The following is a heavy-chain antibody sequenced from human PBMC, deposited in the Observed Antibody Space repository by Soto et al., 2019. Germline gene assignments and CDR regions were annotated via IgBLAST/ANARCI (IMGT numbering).Heavy chain of an antibody. CDR2: INPNSGGT. CDR1: GYTFSGNY. CDR3: ATGGHYSTIVADS. Sequence: GASVKVSCKASGYTFSGNYIHWVRQAPGQGLEWMGWINPNSGGTDYAQNLQGRVTMTRDTSISTVYMELSRLTSDDTAVYFCATGGHYSTIVADSWGQGTLVTVSS. J-gene: IGHJ4*02. V-gene: IGHV1-2*02. D-gene: IGHD2-15*01.